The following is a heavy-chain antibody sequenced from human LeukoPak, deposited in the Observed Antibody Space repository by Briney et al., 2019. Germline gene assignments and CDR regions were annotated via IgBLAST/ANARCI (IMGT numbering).Heavy chain of an antibody. CDR1: GGSISSSDYY. J-gene: IGHJ4*02. D-gene: IGHD5-12*01. V-gene: IGHV4-31*03. Sequence: PSQTLSLTCTVSGGSISSSDYYWRSIRQHPGKGLEWIGYIYYSGSINYNPSLKSRVTISVDTSKNQFSLKLSSVTAADTAVYYCARDRGYGYFDYWGQGTLVTVSS. CDR2: IYYSGSI. CDR3: ARDRGYGYFDY.